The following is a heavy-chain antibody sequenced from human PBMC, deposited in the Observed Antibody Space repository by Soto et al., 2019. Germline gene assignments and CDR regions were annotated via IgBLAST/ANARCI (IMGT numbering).Heavy chain of an antibody. D-gene: IGHD3-9*01. CDR1: GGTFSSHA. CDR3: ARGGVRFFDLLLYGMFDS. Sequence: QVQLVQSGAEVKKPGSSVKVSCKASGGTFSSHAFSWVRQAPGQGLEWMGGIIPNFGAANNAQKFQDRVSVTADESTSTVYMELSSLRSEDTALYYRARGGVRFFDLLLYGMFDSWGQGTLVTVSS. J-gene: IGHJ4*02. CDR2: IIPNFGAA. V-gene: IGHV1-69*01.